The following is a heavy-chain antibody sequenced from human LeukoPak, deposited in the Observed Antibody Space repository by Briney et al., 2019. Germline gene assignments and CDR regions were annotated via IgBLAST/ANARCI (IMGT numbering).Heavy chain of an antibody. CDR3: AKDSRGYSSSWYEGGAFQH. D-gene: IGHD6-13*01. CDR1: GFTFSSYG. CDR2: ISYDGSNK. Sequence: GGSLRLSCAASGFTFSSYGMHWVRQAPGKGLEWVAVISYDGSNKYYADSVKGRFTISRYNSKNTLYLQMNSLRAEDTAVYYCAKDSRGYSSSWYEGGAFQHWGQGTLVTVSS. V-gene: IGHV3-30*18. J-gene: IGHJ1*01.